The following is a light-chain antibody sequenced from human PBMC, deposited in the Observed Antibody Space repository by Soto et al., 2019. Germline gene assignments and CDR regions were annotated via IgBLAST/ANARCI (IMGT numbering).Light chain of an antibody. Sequence: EVVLTQSPVTPSLSHGDSATLSCRDSKSFRFLLAWYKQKPGPAPRLLIYDAYNRGTGIPPRFSGSGSGTDFTLTISSLEPDDSAVYYCQQRHMWPITFGQGTRLEIK. CDR1: KSFRFL. CDR3: QQRHMWPIT. CDR2: DAY. J-gene: IGKJ5*01. V-gene: IGKV3-11*01.